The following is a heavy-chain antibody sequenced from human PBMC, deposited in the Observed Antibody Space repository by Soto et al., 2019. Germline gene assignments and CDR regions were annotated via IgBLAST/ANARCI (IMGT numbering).Heavy chain of an antibody. CDR1: GFTFSSYW. J-gene: IGHJ6*02. V-gene: IGHV3-74*01. D-gene: IGHD2-2*01. CDR2: INNDGDST. Sequence: PGGSLRLSCAASGFTFSSYWMHWVRQAPGKGLVWVSRINNDGDSTSYADSVKDRFTISRDNAKNSLYLQMNSLRAEDWAVYHCARDCVPAASDYYGMDVWGQGTTVTVSS. CDR3: ARDCVPAASDYYGMDV.